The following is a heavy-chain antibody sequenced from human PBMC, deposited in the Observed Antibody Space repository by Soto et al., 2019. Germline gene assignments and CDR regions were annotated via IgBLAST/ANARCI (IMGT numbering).Heavy chain of an antibody. J-gene: IGHJ4*02. CDR2: ISWNGAAT. CDR3: ANLPLYGSGFDC. CDR1: GFTFDDYA. V-gene: IGHV3-9*01. D-gene: IGHD3-10*01. Sequence: EAQLVESRGGLVQPGRSLRLSCVASGFTFDDYAIHWVRQAPGKGLEWVSGISWNGAATGYADSVRGRFTISRDNAKNSLYLQMSSLRTEDTAIYYCANLPLYGSGFDCWGQGTLVTVSS.